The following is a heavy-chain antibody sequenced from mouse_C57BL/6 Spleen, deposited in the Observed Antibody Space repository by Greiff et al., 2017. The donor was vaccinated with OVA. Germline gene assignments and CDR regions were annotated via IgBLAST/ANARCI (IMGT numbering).Heavy chain of an antibody. Sequence: EVQLVESGGGLVKPGGSLKLSCAASGFTFSSYAMSWVRQTPEKRLEWVATISDGGSYTYYPDNVKGRFTLSRDNAKNNLYLQLSQLKSEDTAMYYCANYYGSSYWYFDVWGTGTTVTGSS. CDR3: ANYYGSSYWYFDV. CDR2: ISDGGSYT. CDR1: GFTFSSYA. D-gene: IGHD1-1*01. J-gene: IGHJ1*03. V-gene: IGHV5-4*01.